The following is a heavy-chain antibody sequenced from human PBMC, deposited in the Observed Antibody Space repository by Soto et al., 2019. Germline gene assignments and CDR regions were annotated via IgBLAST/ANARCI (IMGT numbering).Heavy chain of an antibody. D-gene: IGHD2-15*01. CDR2: INAGNGNT. Sequence: VQLVQSGAEVKKPGASMKVSCKASGYTFTSYAMHWVRQAPGQRLQWMGWINAGNGNTKYSQKFQGRVTITRDTSASTAYMELSSLRSEDTAVYYCARVDSCSFYYGMDVWGQGTTVTVSS. J-gene: IGHJ6*02. V-gene: IGHV1-3*01. CDR3: ARVDSCSFYYGMDV. CDR1: GYTFTSYA.